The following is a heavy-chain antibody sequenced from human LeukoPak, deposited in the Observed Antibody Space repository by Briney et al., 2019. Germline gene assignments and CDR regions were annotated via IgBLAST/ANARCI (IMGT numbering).Heavy chain of an antibody. V-gene: IGHV1-2*02. CDR2: INPNSGGA. Sequence: ASVNVSCKASVYSFIGYYIHWVRQAPGQGLEWMGWINPNSGGANYAQKFQGRVTMTRDTYISTVYMELTRLRSDDTAMYYCAKSTNWGSMSDGFDIWGQGTMVTVAS. J-gene: IGHJ3*02. CDR3: AKSTNWGSMSDGFDI. D-gene: IGHD7-27*01. CDR1: VYSFIGYY.